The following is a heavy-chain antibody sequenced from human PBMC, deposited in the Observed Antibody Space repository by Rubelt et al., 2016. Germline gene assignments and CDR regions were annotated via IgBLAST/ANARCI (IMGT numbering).Heavy chain of an antibody. J-gene: IGHJ6*02. V-gene: IGHV4-4*07. D-gene: IGHD2-2*01. CDR2: IYTSGST. CDR1: GGSISSYY. CDR3: AREQLLSDYYCGMDV. Sequence: QVQLQESGPGLVKPSETLSLTCTVSGGSISSYYWSWIRQPAGQGLEWIGRIYTSGSTNYNPSLKSRVTMSVDTTKNQFSLKLSSVTAADTAVYYCAREQLLSDYYCGMDVWGQGTLVTVSS.